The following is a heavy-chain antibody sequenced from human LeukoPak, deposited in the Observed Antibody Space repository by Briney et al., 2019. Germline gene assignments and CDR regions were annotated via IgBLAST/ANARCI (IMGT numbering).Heavy chain of an antibody. D-gene: IGHD3-10*01. CDR2: INSDGGTT. CDR3: ATDYYVSGSYYRLFY. J-gene: IGHJ4*02. CDR1: GFTFCTYW. Sequence: GGSLRLSCGASGFTFCTYWMHWVRQAPGKGLVWVSGINSDGGTTTYADSVKGRFTISRDNAKNTLYLQMNNLRAEDTAIYYCATDYYVSGSYYRLFYWGQGTLVTVSS. V-gene: IGHV3-74*01.